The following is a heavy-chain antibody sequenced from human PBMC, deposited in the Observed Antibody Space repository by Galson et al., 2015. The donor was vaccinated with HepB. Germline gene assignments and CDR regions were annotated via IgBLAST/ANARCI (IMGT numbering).Heavy chain of an antibody. CDR3: AKRGDIVVVATTIYLDY. J-gene: IGHJ4*02. CDR1: GFRFSTLA. CDR2: ISYRGDNT. V-gene: IGHV3-23*01. Sequence: SLRLSCAASGFRFSTLAMSWVRQAPGKGPEWVSTISYRGDNTYNADSVKGRFTISRDNSKNTLYLRMNSLRAEDTAVYYCAKRGDIVVVATTIYLDYWGQGTLVTVSS. D-gene: IGHD2-2*01.